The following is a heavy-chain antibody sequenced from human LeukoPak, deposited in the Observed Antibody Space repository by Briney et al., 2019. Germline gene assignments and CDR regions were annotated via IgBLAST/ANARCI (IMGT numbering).Heavy chain of an antibody. J-gene: IGHJ4*02. CDR3: ASAVVGALAS. CDR2: IYTTGST. CDR1: GGSISSGSYY. V-gene: IGHV4-61*02. D-gene: IGHD1-26*01. Sequence: PSETLSLTCTVSGGSISSGSYYWTWIRQPAGKGLEWIGRIYTTGSTNYNPSLKSRVTISVDTSKNQFSLKLSSVTAADTAVYYCASAVVGALASWGQGTQVTVSS.